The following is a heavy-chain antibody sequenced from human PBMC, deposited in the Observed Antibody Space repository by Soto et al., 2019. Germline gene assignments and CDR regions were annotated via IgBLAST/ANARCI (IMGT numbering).Heavy chain of an antibody. CDR1: GGTFGSYA. CDR2: IIPIFGTA. Sequence: SVKVSCKASGGTFGSYAISWVRQAPGQGLEWMGGIIPIFGTANYAQKFQGRVTITADESTSTAYMELSSLRSEDTAVYYCASIYCSSTSCYLGRTPYYYYYGMDVWGQGTTVTVSS. CDR3: ASIYCSSTSCYLGRTPYYYYYGMDV. D-gene: IGHD2-2*01. V-gene: IGHV1-69*13. J-gene: IGHJ6*02.